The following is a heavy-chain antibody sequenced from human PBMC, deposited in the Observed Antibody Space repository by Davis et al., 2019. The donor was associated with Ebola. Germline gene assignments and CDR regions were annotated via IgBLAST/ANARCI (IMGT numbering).Heavy chain of an antibody. Sequence: GESLKISCAASGFTFSSYSMNWVRQAPGKGLEWVSSISSSSSYIYYADSVKGRFTISRDNAKNSLYLQMNSLRAEDTAVYYCANQDYGGNSGVDYWGQGTLVTVSS. CDR2: ISSSSSYI. V-gene: IGHV3-21*04. J-gene: IGHJ4*02. CDR1: GFTFSSYS. D-gene: IGHD4-23*01. CDR3: ANQDYGGNSGVDY.